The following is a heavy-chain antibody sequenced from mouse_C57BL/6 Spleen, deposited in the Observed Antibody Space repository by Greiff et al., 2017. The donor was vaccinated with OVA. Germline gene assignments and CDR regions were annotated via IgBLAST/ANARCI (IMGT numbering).Heavy chain of an antibody. CDR1: GFTFSSYG. D-gene: IGHD2-5*01. V-gene: IGHV5-6*01. Sequence: EVKVVESGGDLVKPGGSLKLSCAASGFTFSSYGMSWVRQTPDKRLEWVATISSGGSYTYYPDSVKGRFTISRDNAKNTLYLQMSSLKSEDTAMYYCARQEGYSNYLYYYAMDYWGQGTSVTVSS. J-gene: IGHJ4*01. CDR2: ISSGGSYT. CDR3: ARQEGYSNYLYYYAMDY.